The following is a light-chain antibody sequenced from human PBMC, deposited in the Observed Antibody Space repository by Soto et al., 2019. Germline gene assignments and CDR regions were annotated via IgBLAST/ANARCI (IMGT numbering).Light chain of an antibody. V-gene: IGLV1-40*01. CDR2: GNN. CDR3: QSYDSSLSGYV. J-gene: IGLJ1*01. CDR1: SSNIGAGYD. Sequence: QSVLTQPPSVSGAPGQRVTISCTGSSSNIGAGYDVHWYQHLPGTAPKLLIYGNNNRPSGVPERFSGSKSGPSASLAITGLQAEDEADYYCQSYDSSLSGYVFGTGTKLTVL.